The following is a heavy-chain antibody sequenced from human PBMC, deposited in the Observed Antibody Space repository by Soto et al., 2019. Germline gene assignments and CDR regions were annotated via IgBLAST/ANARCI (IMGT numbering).Heavy chain of an antibody. Sequence: PSETLSLTCTVSGGSISSYYWSWIRQPPGKGLEWIGYIYYSGSTNYNPSLKSRVTISVDTSKNQFSLKLSSVTAADTAVYYCAREKFRYSSGWYGRYFGYWGQGTLVTVSS. CDR1: GGSISSYY. CDR3: AREKFRYSSGWYGRYFGY. V-gene: IGHV4-59*01. CDR2: IYYSGST. J-gene: IGHJ4*02. D-gene: IGHD6-19*01.